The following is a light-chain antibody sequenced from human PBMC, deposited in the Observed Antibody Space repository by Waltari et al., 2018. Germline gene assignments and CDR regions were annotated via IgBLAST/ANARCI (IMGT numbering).Light chain of an antibody. Sequence: EIVLTQSPATLSLSPGEKATLSCGASQPITNDYLAWYQQKPGLAPRLLIYDISTRAAGIPDRFTGKRSETGFTLTITRLEPEDFAVYYCQQYHRSITFGPGTKVEIK. CDR2: DIS. V-gene: IGKV3D-20*01. CDR1: QPITNDY. J-gene: IGKJ3*01. CDR3: QQYHRSIT.